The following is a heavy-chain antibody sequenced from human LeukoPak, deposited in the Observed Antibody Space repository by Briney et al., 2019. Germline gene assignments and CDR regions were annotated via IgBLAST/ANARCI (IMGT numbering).Heavy chain of an antibody. V-gene: IGHV4-4*07. J-gene: IGHJ4*02. CDR1: GGSISSYY. CDR2: IYAGGTA. CDR3: TREPVP. Sequence: SETLSLTCTVSGGSISSYYWSWIRQPAGKGLEWIGRIYAGGTASYNPSLKSRVTMSADMSKIQLSLKLTSVTAADTAVYYCTREPVPWGQGTLVTVSS. D-gene: IGHD6-19*01.